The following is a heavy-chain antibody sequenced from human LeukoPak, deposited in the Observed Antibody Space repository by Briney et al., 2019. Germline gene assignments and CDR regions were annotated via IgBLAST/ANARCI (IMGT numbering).Heavy chain of an antibody. D-gene: IGHD4-17*01. CDR1: GESISGFY. CDR2: IYYSGST. Sequence: PSETLSLTCTVSGESISGFYWTWIRQPPGKGLEWIGYIYYSGSTNYNPSLKSRVTISVDTSKNQFSLKLSSVTAADTAVYYCARVYGDYNPAFDIWGQGTMVTVSS. CDR3: ARVYGDYNPAFDI. V-gene: IGHV4-59*01. J-gene: IGHJ3*02.